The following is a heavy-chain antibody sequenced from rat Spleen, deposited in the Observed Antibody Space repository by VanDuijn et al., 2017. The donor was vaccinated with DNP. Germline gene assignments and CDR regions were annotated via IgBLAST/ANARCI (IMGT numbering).Heavy chain of an antibody. Sequence: EVQLVESGGGLVQPGRSMKLSCAASGFTFSNYDMAWIRQAPGKGLEWVASIPNTGGSTYYPDSVKGRFTVSRDNAKSTLYLQMNSLRSEDTATYYCTRGGSSDFDYWGQGVMVTVSS. D-gene: IGHD5-1*01. CDR1: GFTFSNYD. CDR3: TRGGSSDFDY. V-gene: IGHV5-31*01. J-gene: IGHJ2*01. CDR2: IPNTGGST.